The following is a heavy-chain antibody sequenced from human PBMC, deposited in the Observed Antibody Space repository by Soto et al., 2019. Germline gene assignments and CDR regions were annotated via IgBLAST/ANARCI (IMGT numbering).Heavy chain of an antibody. V-gene: IGHV3-23*01. Sequence: EVQLLESGGGFVQPGGSLRLSCAASGFTFNSYAMTWVRQAPGKGLEWVSSISGSGVNTYYGVSVKGRFTISRDNSKNTLYLRMNSLRAEDTAVYYCAKDDYYDSSGYYLAYWGQGTLVTVSS. CDR3: AKDDYYDSSGYYLAY. CDR1: GFTFNSYA. CDR2: ISGSGVNT. D-gene: IGHD3-22*01. J-gene: IGHJ4*02.